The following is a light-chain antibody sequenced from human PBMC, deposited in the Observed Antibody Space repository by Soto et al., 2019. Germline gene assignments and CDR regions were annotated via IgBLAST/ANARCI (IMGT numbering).Light chain of an antibody. CDR3: SSYAGSNTVV. CDR2: EVN. V-gene: IGLV2-8*01. CDR1: SSDVGGYNY. J-gene: IGLJ2*01. Sequence: QSALTQPPSASGSPGQSVTISCTGTSSDVGGYNYVSWYQHHPGKAPKLIIYEVNKRPSGVPDRFAGSKSGNTASLTVSGRQAEDEADYSCSSYAGSNTVVFGGGTKLTVL.